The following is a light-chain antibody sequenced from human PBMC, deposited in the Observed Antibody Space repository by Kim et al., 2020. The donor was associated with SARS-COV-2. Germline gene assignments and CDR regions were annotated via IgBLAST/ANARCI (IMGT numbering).Light chain of an antibody. Sequence: SPGERATLSSRASQSVSSSYLAWYQQKTGQTPRLLIYGAASRATSIPDRFSGSGSGTDFTLTISRLEPEDFAVYYCQQYGSSPPYTFGQGTKLEI. V-gene: IGKV3-20*01. CDR2: GAA. CDR1: QSVSSSY. CDR3: QQYGSSPPYT. J-gene: IGKJ2*01.